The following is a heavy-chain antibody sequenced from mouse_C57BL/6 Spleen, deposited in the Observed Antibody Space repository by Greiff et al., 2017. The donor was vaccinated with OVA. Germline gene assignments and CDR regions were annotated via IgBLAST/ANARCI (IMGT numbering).Heavy chain of an antibody. Sequence: VQLQQPGAELVMPGASVKLSCKASGYTFTSYWMHWVKQRPGQGLEWIGEIDPSDSYTNYNQKFKGKSTLTVDKSSSTAYMQLSSLTSEDSAVYYCARLLLRDYLDYWGQGTTLTVSS. D-gene: IGHD1-1*01. CDR2: IDPSDSYT. CDR3: ARLLLRDYLDY. CDR1: GYTFTSYW. V-gene: IGHV1-69*01. J-gene: IGHJ2*01.